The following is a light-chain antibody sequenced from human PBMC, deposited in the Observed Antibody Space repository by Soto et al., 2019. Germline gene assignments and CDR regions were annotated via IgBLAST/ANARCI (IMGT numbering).Light chain of an antibody. CDR3: QAWDSSVL. Sequence: SYELTQPPSVSVSPGQTASITCSGDKLGDKYACWYQQKPGQSPVLVIYQDSKRPSVIPERFSGSNSGNTATLTISGTQAMDEADYYCQAWDSSVLFGGGTKVTVL. J-gene: IGLJ2*01. V-gene: IGLV3-1*01. CDR2: QDS. CDR1: KLGDKY.